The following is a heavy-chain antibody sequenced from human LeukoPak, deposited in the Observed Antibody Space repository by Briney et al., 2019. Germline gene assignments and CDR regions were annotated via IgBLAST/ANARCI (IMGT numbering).Heavy chain of an antibody. Sequence: SETLSLTCTVSGGSISSYYWSWIRQPAGKGLEWIGRIYTSGSTNYNPSLKSRVTMSVDTSKNQFSLKLSSVTAADPAVYYCARAPFSGSNWYYFDYWGQGTLVTVSS. CDR2: IYTSGST. CDR1: GGSISSYY. V-gene: IGHV4-4*07. D-gene: IGHD1-26*01. CDR3: ARAPFSGSNWYYFDY. J-gene: IGHJ4*02.